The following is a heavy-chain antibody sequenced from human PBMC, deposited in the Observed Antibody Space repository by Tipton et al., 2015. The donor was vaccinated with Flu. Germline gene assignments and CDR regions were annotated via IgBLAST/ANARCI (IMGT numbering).Heavy chain of an antibody. CDR2: VSRTGST. D-gene: IGHD4-11*01. J-gene: IGHJ5*02. V-gene: IGHV4-38-2*01. CDR3: ARRDYSNHVSDPKNWFDR. CDR1: GDSISSDFY. Sequence: TLSLTCAVSGDSISSDFYWAWIRQFPGKGLEWIGTVSRTGSTIYNPSLKSRVTISIDTSKNQFSLNMRSVTAADMAVYYCARRDYSNHVSDPKNWFDRWGQGTLVTVSS.